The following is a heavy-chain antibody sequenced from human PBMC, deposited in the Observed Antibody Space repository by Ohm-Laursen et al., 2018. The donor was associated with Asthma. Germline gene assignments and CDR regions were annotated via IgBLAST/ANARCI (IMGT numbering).Heavy chain of an antibody. CDR3: AVSIYAYGEGAY. D-gene: IGHD3-10*01. CDR1: KFTFSNHW. J-gene: IGHJ4*02. V-gene: IGHV3-7*05. Sequence: SLRLSCAAPKFTFSNHWMTWVRQAPGRGLEWVANINQDGSIWGYVDSVKGRFAISRDNAHNPLYLQMNSLRAEDTAFYYCAVSIYAYGEGAYWGQGTLVTVSS. CDR2: INQDGSIW.